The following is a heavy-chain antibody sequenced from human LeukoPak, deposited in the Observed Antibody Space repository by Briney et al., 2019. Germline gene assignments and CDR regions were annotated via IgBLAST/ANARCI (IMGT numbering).Heavy chain of an antibody. CDR3: ARDPYSSVYYYGMDV. V-gene: IGHV1-46*01. CDR1: GYTFTNYY. D-gene: IGHD6-25*01. Sequence: GASVKVSCTTSGYTFTNYYIHWLRQAPGQGLEWMGIINPSGGSTSYTQKFQGRVTMTRDTSTSTVYMELSSLRSEDTAVYYCARDPYSSVYYYGMDVWGQGTTVTVSS. CDR2: INPSGGST. J-gene: IGHJ6*02.